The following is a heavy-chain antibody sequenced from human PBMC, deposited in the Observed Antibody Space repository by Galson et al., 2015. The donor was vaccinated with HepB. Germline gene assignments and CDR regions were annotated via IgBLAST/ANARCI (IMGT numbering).Heavy chain of an antibody. Sequence: SLRLSCAAYGFTLKDAWITWVRQTPGKGLEWLGHIKRIIDGATIDYAAPVQGRFVTSRDDSQNRASLEMNSLKIDDTGVYYCTTGFGSASYSWGQGTLVTVSS. CDR1: GFTLKDAW. V-gene: IGHV3-15*01. CDR2: IKRIIDGATI. D-gene: IGHD6-19*01. CDR3: TTGFGSASYS. J-gene: IGHJ4*02.